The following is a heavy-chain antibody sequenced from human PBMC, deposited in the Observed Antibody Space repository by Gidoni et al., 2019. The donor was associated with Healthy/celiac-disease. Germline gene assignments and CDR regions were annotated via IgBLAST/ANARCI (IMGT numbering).Heavy chain of an antibody. D-gene: IGHD3-10*01. CDR1: GFTFDDYA. V-gene: IGHV3-9*01. CDR3: AKDPYYDGSGSYLDY. Sequence: EVQLVESGGGLVQPGRSLRLSCAASGFTFDDYAMHWVRQAPGKGLEWVSGISRNSGSIGYADSVKGRFNITKDNAKKSLYLKMNSLRAEDTALYYCAKDPYYDGSGSYLDYWGQGTLVTVSS. J-gene: IGHJ4*02. CDR2: ISRNSGSI.